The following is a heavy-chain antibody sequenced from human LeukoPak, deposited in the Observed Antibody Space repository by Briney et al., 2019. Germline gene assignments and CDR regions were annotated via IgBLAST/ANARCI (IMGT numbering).Heavy chain of an antibody. CDR3: ARAADEAAAGLHFDY. J-gene: IGHJ4*02. CDR1: GYTFSNYF. Sequence: ASVKVSCKSSGYTFSNYFMHWVRQAPGQGLEWMGIINPSGGSTSYAQKFQGRVTMTRDTSTSTVYMELSSLRSEDTAVYYCARAADEAAAGLHFDYWGQGTLVTVSS. V-gene: IGHV1-46*01. D-gene: IGHD6-13*01. CDR2: INPSGGST.